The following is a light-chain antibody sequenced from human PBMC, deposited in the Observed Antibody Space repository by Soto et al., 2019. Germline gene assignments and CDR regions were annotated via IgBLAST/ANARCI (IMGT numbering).Light chain of an antibody. CDR3: QSYDYSLSGWV. Sequence: QSVLTQPPSVSGAPGQRVTISCSGGSSNIGAPYDVHWYQQLPGTAPKLLIYGNINRPSGVSDRFSGSTAGTSASLAITGLQPEDEADYYCQSYDYSLSGWVFGGGTKVTVL. CDR1: SSNIGAPYD. J-gene: IGLJ3*02. CDR2: GNI. V-gene: IGLV1-40*01.